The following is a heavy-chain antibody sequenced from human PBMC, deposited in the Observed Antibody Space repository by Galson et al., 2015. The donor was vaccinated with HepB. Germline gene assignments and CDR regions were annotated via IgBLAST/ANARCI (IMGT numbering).Heavy chain of an antibody. Sequence: SLRLSCAVSGFTGSTNYMSWVRHAPGKGLDWVSLIHGAGITRYAESVKGRFTISSDNSKNTMYLQMNSLRAEDTAVYYCTTGALFRGYHYMDGWGKGTTVTVSS. CDR1: GFTGSTNY. D-gene: IGHD3-10*01. V-gene: IGHV3-53*01. CDR2: IHGAGIT. CDR3: TTGALFRGYHYMDG. J-gene: IGHJ6*03.